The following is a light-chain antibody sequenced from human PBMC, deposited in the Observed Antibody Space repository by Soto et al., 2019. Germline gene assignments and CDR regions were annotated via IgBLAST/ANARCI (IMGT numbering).Light chain of an antibody. CDR1: QSISSY. Sequence: EVVLTQSPDTLSLPPGGRATLSCRASQSISSYLALYQQIPGQAPRLLIYDASSRATGIPARFSGSGSGTDFTLTISSLEPEDFAVYYCQQYGSSPITFGQGTRLEIK. CDR3: QQYGSSPIT. V-gene: IGKV3-11*01. CDR2: DAS. J-gene: IGKJ5*01.